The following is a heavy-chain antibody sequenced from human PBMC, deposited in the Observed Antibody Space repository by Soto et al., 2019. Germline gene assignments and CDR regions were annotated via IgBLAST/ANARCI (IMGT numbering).Heavy chain of an antibody. D-gene: IGHD2-2*01. V-gene: IGHV3-23*01. CDR3: AKWMGGYQRVREFYYYYYMDV. CDR1: GFTFSSYA. CDR2: ISGSGGST. Sequence: GGSLRLSCAASGFTFSSYAMSWVRQAPGKGLEWVSAISGSGGSTYYADSVKGRFTISRDNSKNTLYLQMNSLRAEDTAVYYCAKWMGGYQRVREFYYYYYMDVWGKGTTVTVSS. J-gene: IGHJ6*03.